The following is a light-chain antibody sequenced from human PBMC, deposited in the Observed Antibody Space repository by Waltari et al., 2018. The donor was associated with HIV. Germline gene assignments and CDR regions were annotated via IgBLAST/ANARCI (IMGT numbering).Light chain of an antibody. CDR3: QAWGSSTALYV. J-gene: IGLJ1*01. Sequence: SADLPHPPSVSVSPGQRACITPPGHPLSTNLASWYQPQPGQSPLLVLYRDSQRPSGIPERFSGSNSGDTATLTISGTQTVDEADYDCQAWGSSTALYVFGTGTKVTVL. CDR1: PLSTNL. V-gene: IGLV3-1*01. CDR2: RDS.